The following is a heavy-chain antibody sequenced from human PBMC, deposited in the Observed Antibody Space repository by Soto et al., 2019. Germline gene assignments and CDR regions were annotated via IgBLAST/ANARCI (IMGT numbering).Heavy chain of an antibody. D-gene: IGHD3-22*01. J-gene: IGHJ4*02. CDR2: IIPILGVA. V-gene: IGHV1-69*02. CDR3: ASLRYNGTSGYYYMPFDY. CDR1: GGTFSSYI. Sequence: GASVKVSCKASGGTFSSYIISWVRQAPGQGLEWMGRIIPILGVANYAQKLKGRVTITADKSTITAYMELSSLRSEVTAVYYCASLRYNGTSGYYYMPFDYWGRGTLVTVS.